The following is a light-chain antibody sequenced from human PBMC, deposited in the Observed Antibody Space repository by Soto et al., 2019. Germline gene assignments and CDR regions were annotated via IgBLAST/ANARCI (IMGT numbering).Light chain of an antibody. CDR2: KAS. J-gene: IGKJ5*01. V-gene: IGKV1-5*03. Sequence: DIPMTQTPSTLSASVGDRVTITCRASQSISSWLAWYQQKPGKAPKSLIYKASSLESGVPSRFSGSGSGTEFTLTISSLQPDDFATHCCQQYNSYPITFGQGTRLEIK. CDR1: QSISSW. CDR3: QQYNSYPIT.